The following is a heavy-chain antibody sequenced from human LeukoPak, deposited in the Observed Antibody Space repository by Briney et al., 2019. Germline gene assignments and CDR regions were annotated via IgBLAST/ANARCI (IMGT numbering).Heavy chain of an antibody. D-gene: IGHD6-13*01. V-gene: IGHV1-69*13. CDR3: ARDLGYSSSWFVIGRFDP. CDR2: IIPIFGTA. CDR1: GGTFSSYA. J-gene: IGHJ5*02. Sequence: SVKVSCKASGGTFSSYAISWVRQAPGQGLEWMGGIIPIFGTANYAQKFQGRVTITADESTSTAYMELSSLRSEDTAVYYCARDLGYSSSWFVIGRFDPWGQGTLVTVSS.